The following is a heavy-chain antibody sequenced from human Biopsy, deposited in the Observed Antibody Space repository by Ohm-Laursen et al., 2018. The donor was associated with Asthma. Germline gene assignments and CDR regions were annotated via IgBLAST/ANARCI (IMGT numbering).Heavy chain of an antibody. CDR2: ISWNSGNI. D-gene: IGHD3-22*01. CDR3: AKSADYYDGTDYLDF. V-gene: IGHV3-9*01. J-gene: IGHJ4*01. CDR1: GFSFDDCA. Sequence: RSLRLSCTASGFSFDDCAMHWVRQAPGKGLEWVSSISWNSGNIDYAVSVKGRFTISRDNAKNSLYLQMQSLRPEDTAFYYCAKSADYYDGTDYLDFWGRGTLVTVSS.